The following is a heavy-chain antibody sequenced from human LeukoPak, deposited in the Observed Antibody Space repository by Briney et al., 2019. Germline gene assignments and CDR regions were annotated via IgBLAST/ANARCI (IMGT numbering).Heavy chain of an antibody. D-gene: IGHD1-26*01. CDR1: GFTFSSSG. CDR2: IRYDGSNK. V-gene: IGHV3-30*02. J-gene: IGHJ4*02. CDR3: AKDLTHTGRGRGATMGYLDY. Sequence: GGSLRLSCVASGFTFSSSGMHWVRQAPGKGLEWVAFIRYDGSNKYYADSVKGRFTISRDNSKNTLYLQMNSLRAEDTAVYYCAKDLTHTGRGRGATMGYLDYWGQGTLVTVSS.